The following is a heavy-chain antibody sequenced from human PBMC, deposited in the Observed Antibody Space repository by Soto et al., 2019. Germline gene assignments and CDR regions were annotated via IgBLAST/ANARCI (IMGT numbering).Heavy chain of an antibody. CDR3: ARGRIGASIHDAFEI. CDR2: ISAYNGKR. J-gene: IGHJ3*02. V-gene: IGHV1-18*01. D-gene: IGHD3-16*01. CDR1: GYDFTSYG. Sequence: QGQLLQSGDEVKKPGASVRVSCRASGYDFTSYGISWVRQAPGQGLEWVSWISAYNGKRDTAQKFQGRVTMTLDTSTDTAHMELGDLTSAATAVYYCARGRIGASIHDAFEIWGQGTMVAVSS.